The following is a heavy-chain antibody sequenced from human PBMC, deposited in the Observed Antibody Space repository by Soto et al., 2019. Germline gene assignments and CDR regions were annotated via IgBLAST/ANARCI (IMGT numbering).Heavy chain of an antibody. CDR2: ISGSGGST. D-gene: IGHD6-13*01. Sequence: GGSLRLSCAASGFTFRSYDMSWVRQAPGKGLEWVSGISGSGGSTSYADSVKGRFTTSRDNSKNTLSLQMNSLRAEDTAEYYCAKVVAAAGIGSWGQGTLVTVSS. CDR3: AKVVAAAGIGS. V-gene: IGHV3-23*01. J-gene: IGHJ5*02. CDR1: GFTFRSYD.